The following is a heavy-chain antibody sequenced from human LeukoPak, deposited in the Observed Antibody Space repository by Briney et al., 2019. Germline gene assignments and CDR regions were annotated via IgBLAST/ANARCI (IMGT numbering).Heavy chain of an antibody. V-gene: IGHV4-38-2*02. CDR1: GYSASSGYF. CDR2: ISHSGST. CDR3: ARDHGGNLGFYYYYMDV. J-gene: IGHJ6*03. D-gene: IGHD4-23*01. Sequence: SETLSLTCTVSGYSASSGYFWGWIRQPPGKGLEWIGSISHSGSTSYNPSLKSRVAISVDTSKNQFSLKLSSVTAADTAVYYCARDHGGNLGFYYYYMDVWGKGTTVTVSS.